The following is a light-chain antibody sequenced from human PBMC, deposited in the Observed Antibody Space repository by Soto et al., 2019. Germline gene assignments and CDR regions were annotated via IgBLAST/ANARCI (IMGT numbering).Light chain of an antibody. J-gene: IGKJ1*01. Sequence: EIVMTQSPATLSVSPGERATLSCRASQSVFSSLAWYQQKPGQAPRLLIYGAATRATGIPARFSGSGSGTEFTLTISSLQSEDFVVYYCQHYHNWPAFGQGTKVDIK. CDR2: GAA. V-gene: IGKV3-15*01. CDR1: QSVFSS. CDR3: QHYHNWPA.